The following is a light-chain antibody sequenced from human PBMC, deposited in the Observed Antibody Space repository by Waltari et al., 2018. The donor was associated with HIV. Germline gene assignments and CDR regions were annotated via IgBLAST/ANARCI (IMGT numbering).Light chain of an antibody. V-gene: IGLV2-14*01. Sequence: QSALTQPASVSGSLGQSITISCTGTRSDVGGYNYVSWYQQHPGKAPKLMIYEVNIRPSGVSNRFSGSKSGNTASLTISGLQAEDEADYYCSSFTSSSTWVFGGGTKLTVL. CDR2: EVN. CDR1: RSDVGGYNY. CDR3: SSFTSSSTWV. J-gene: IGLJ3*02.